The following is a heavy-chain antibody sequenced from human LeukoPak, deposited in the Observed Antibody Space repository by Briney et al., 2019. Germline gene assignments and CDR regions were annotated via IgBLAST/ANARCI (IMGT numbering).Heavy chain of an antibody. J-gene: IGHJ6*03. CDR2: IYHSGST. V-gene: IGHV4-38-2*02. CDR3: ASEYSSGWYELDYYYYMDV. Sequence: SETLSLTCTVSGYSISSGYYWGWIRQPPGKGLEWIGSIYHSGSTYYNPSLKSRVTISVDTSKNQFSLKLSSVTAADTAVYYCASEYSSGWYELDYYYYMDVWGKGTTVTISS. CDR1: GYSISSGYY. D-gene: IGHD6-19*01.